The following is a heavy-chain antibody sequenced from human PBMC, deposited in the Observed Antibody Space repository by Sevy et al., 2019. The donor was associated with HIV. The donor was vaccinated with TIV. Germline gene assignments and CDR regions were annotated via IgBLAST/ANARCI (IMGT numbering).Heavy chain of an antibody. CDR2: MNPNSGNT. CDR3: GREGYDYVWGSYRYRWFDP. V-gene: IGHV1-8*01. D-gene: IGHD3-16*02. Sequence: ASVKLSCKASGYTFTSYDINWVRQATGQGLEWMGWMNPNSGNTGYAQKFQGRVTMTRNTSISTAYMELSSLRSEDTAVYYCGREGYDYVWGSYRYRWFDPWGQGTLVTVSS. J-gene: IGHJ5*02. CDR1: GYTFTSYD.